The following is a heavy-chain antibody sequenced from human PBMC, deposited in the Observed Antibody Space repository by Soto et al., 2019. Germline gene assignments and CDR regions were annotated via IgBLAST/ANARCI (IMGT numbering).Heavy chain of an antibody. Sequence: GGSLRLSCEASGFTFSSNDMSWVRQAPGKGLQWVSAISSDGRVTLYSDSVRGRFTISRDNSKNTLYLQMNSLGAEDTAVYYCAKEFRNYVYPRKWFDPWGQGTLVTVSS. CDR3: AKEFRNYVYPRKWFDP. CDR2: ISSDGRVT. D-gene: IGHD4-4*01. V-gene: IGHV3-23*01. CDR1: GFTFSSND. J-gene: IGHJ5*02.